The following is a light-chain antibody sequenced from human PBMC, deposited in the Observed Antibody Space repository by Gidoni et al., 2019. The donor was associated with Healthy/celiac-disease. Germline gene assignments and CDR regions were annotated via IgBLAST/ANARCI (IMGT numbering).Light chain of an antibody. Sequence: DIQMTQSPSSLSASVGDRVPITCQASQDISNYLNWYQQKPGKAPKLLIYDASNLETGVPSRFSGSGSGTDFTFTISSLQPEDIATYYCQQYDNLPPMCSFXXXTKLEIK. CDR2: DAS. J-gene: IGKJ2*04. CDR1: QDISNY. V-gene: IGKV1-33*01. CDR3: QQYDNLPPMCS.